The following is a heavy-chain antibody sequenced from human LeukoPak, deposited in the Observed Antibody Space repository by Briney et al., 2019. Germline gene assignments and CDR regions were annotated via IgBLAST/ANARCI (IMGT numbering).Heavy chain of an antibody. V-gene: IGHV4-59*08. CDR1: GGSISGSY. CDR3: VKHSSHWFGP. Sequence: SETLSLTCTVSGGSISGSYWSWIRQSPGKGLEWIGHIYYSGNTYYNPSLNSRVTISVDTPKNQFSLRLSSVTAADTAVYYCVKHSSHWFGPWGQGALVTVSS. J-gene: IGHJ5*02. CDR2: IYYSGNT.